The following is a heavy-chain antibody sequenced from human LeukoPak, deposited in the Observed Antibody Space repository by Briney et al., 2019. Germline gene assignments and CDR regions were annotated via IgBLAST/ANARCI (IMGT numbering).Heavy chain of an antibody. V-gene: IGHV5-51*01. D-gene: IGHD2-2*01. J-gene: IGHJ4*02. CDR1: GYSFTNYW. CDR2: IYPGDSDT. CDR3: ASPSEGVVPAARY. Sequence: GESLKISCKGSGYSFTNYWIGWVRQMPGKGLEWMGIIYPGDSDTRYSPSFQGQVTISADKSVSTAYLRWSSLKASDTAIYYCASPSEGVVPAARYWGQGTLVTVSS.